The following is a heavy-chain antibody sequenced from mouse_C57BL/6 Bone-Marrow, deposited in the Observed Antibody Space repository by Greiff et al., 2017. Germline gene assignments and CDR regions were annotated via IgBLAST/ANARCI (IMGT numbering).Heavy chain of an antibody. CDR2: INPSNGGT. D-gene: IGHD1-1*01. V-gene: IGHV1-53*01. CDR3: AREGGTTVVGYVDV. Sequence: QVQLQQPGTELVKPGASVKLSCKASGYTFTSYWMHWVKQRPGQGLEWIGNINPSNGGTNYNEKFKSKATLTVDKSSSTAYMQRSSLTSEDSAVYYGAREGGTTVVGYVDVWGTGTTVTVSS. J-gene: IGHJ1*03. CDR1: GYTFTSYW.